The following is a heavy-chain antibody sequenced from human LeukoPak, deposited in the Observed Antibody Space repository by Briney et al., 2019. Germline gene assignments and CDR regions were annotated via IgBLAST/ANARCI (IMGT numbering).Heavy chain of an antibody. CDR2: IAHHGSNK. V-gene: IGHV3-30*02. J-gene: IGHJ4*02. CDR3: AKDGSWSCTD. D-gene: IGHD2-8*02. Sequence: GGSLRLSCAASGFTFSRNAIHWVRQGPGKGLEWVSYIAHHGSNKYYADSVKGRFTISRDNSKRTPYLQMNSLRADDTAVYYCAKDGSWSCTDWGQGTLVTVSS. CDR1: GFTFSRNA.